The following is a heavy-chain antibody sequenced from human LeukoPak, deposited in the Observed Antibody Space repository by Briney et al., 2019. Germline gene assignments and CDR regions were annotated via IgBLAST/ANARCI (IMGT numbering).Heavy chain of an antibody. CDR1: GGSISSYY. J-gene: IGHJ4*02. CDR2: IYHTGST. CDR3: ARRGRNSSGWQDYL. D-gene: IGHD6-25*01. V-gene: IGHV4-59*01. Sequence: PSETLSLTCTVSGGSISSYYWSWIRQLPGKGLEWIANIYHTGSTNYNPSLSSRVTISIDTAKNQFSLKLTSVTAADTAVYYCARRGRNSSGWQDYLWGQGTLVTVSS.